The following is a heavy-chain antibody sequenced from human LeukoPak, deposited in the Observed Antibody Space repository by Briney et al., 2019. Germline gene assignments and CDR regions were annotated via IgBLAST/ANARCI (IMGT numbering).Heavy chain of an antibody. CDR2: ISYDGSNK. CDR3: AKDSLVGATTPLSSFHY. Sequence: GGSLRLSCAASGFTFSSYGMHWVCQAPGKGLEWVAVISYDGSNKYYADSVKGRFTISRANSKNTLYLQMNSLRAEDTAVYYCAKDSLVGATTPLSSFHYWGQGTLVTVST. V-gene: IGHV3-30*18. D-gene: IGHD1-26*01. J-gene: IGHJ4*02. CDR1: GFTFSSYG.